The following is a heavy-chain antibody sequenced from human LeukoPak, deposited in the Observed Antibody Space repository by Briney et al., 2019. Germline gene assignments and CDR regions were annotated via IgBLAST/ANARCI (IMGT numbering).Heavy chain of an antibody. J-gene: IGHJ3*02. CDR2: IYYSGST. V-gene: IGHV4-59*01. CDR1: GGSISSYY. Sequence: SETLSLTCTVSGGSISSYYWCWIRQPPGKGLEWIGYIYYSGSTNYNPSLKSRVTISVDTSKNQFSLKLSSVTAADTAVYYCARDRDYYDSSGYYDAFDIWGQGTMVTVSS. D-gene: IGHD3-22*01. CDR3: ARDRDYYDSSGYYDAFDI.